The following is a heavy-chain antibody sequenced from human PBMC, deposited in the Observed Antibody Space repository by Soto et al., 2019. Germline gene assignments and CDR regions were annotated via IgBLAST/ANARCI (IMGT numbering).Heavy chain of an antibody. CDR1: VYSISSGYY. J-gene: IGHJ6*02. Sequence: TSETLSLTCAVSVYSISSGYYWGFIRQPPGKGLEWIGSIYHSGSTYYNPSLKSRVTISVDTSKNQFSLKLSSVTAADTAVYYCARDGNSNTYYYYGMDVWGQGTTVTVSS. CDR2: IYHSGST. D-gene: IGHD1-7*01. V-gene: IGHV4-38-2*02. CDR3: ARDGNSNTYYYYGMDV.